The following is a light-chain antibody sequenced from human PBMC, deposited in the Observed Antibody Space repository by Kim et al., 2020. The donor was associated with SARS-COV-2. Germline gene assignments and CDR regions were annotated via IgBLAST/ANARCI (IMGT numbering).Light chain of an antibody. CDR2: HVN. CDR3: CSYAGYYTSYV. V-gene: IGLV2-11*01. CDR1: SSDVGGYNS. J-gene: IGLJ1*01. Sequence: QSALTQPRSVSGSPGQSVTISCTGTSSDVGGYNSVSWYQQHPGKAPKLILSHVNKRPSGVPDRFSGSKSGNTASLTISGLQGEDEADYYCCSYAGYYTSYVFGSGTKVTVL.